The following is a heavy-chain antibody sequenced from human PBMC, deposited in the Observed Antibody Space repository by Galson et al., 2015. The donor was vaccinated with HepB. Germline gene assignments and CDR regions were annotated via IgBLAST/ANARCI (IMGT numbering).Heavy chain of an antibody. CDR1: GYTFTSYY. CDR3: ARVRPFTVTTSYFDY. J-gene: IGHJ4*02. Sequence: SVKVSCKASGYTFTSYYMHWVRQAPGQGLEWMGIINPSGGSTSYAQKFQGRVTMTRDTSTSTVYMELSSLRSEDTAVYYCARVRPFTVTTSYFDYWGQGTLVAVSS. CDR2: INPSGGST. D-gene: IGHD4-17*01. V-gene: IGHV1-46*03.